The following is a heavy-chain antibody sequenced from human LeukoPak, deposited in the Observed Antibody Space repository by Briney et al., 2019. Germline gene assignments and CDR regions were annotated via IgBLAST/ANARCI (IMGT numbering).Heavy chain of an antibody. Sequence: GGSLRLSCAASGFTFSIYWVHWVRQAPGKGLVWVSRINSDGSSTSYADSVKGRFTISRDNAKNTLYLQMNTPRAEDTAVYYCASLDYWGQGTPVTVSS. CDR1: GFTFSIYW. CDR3: ASLDY. V-gene: IGHV3-74*01. CDR2: INSDGSST. J-gene: IGHJ4*02.